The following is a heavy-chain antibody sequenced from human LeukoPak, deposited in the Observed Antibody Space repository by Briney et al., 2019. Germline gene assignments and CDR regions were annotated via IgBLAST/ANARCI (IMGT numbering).Heavy chain of an antibody. D-gene: IGHD5-24*01. J-gene: IGHJ4*02. Sequence: ASVKVSCEASGGTFSSYAISWVRQAPGQGLEWMGRIIPIFGTANYAQKFQGRVTITTDESTSTAYMELSSLRSEDTAVYYCASPRDGYNTFDYWGQGTLVTVSS. V-gene: IGHV1-69*05. CDR3: ASPRDGYNTFDY. CDR1: GGTFSSYA. CDR2: IIPIFGTA.